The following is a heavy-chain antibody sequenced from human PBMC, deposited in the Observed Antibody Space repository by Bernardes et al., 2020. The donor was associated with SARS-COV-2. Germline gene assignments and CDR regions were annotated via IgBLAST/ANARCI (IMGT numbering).Heavy chain of an antibody. Sequence: GRSLRLSCAGSGFTFDDYTMYWVRQTPGQRLEWVSLVNWDATSTYYSDSVKGRFIISRDNSKNSLYLQMNSLRTEDTALYYCVKDSLAYYHGSGSYYNHWGQGTLVTVSS. CDR3: VKDSLAYYHGSGSYYNH. CDR2: VNWDATST. CDR1: GFTFDDYT. D-gene: IGHD3-10*01. J-gene: IGHJ4*02. V-gene: IGHV3-43*01.